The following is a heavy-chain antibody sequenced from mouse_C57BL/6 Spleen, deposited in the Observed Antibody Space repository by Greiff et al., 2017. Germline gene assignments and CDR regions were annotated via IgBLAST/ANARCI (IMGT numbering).Heavy chain of an antibody. Sequence: VQLQQSGPELVKPGASVKISCKASGYAFSSSWMNWVKQRPGKGLEWIGRIYPGDGDTNYNGKFKGKATLTADKSSSTAYMQLSSLTSEDSAVYFCAREATAYYYAMDYWGQGTSVTVSS. J-gene: IGHJ4*01. D-gene: IGHD1-2*01. V-gene: IGHV1-82*01. CDR3: AREATAYYYAMDY. CDR2: IYPGDGDT. CDR1: GYAFSSSW.